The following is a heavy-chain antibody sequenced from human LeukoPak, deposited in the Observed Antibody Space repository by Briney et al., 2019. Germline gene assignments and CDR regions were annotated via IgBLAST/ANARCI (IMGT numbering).Heavy chain of an antibody. Sequence: SGGSLRLSCAASGFTFSSYSMNWVRQAPGKGLEWVSSISSSSSYIYYADSVKGRFTISRDNAKNSLYLQMNSLRAEDTAVYYCARDLRGSSSWYDPTGWGQGTLVTVSS. D-gene: IGHD6-13*01. J-gene: IGHJ4*02. CDR3: ARDLRGSSSWYDPTG. CDR1: GFTFSSYS. CDR2: ISSSSSYI. V-gene: IGHV3-21*01.